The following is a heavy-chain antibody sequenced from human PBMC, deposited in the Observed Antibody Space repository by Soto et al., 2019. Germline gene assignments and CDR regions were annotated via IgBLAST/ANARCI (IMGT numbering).Heavy chain of an antibody. Sequence: GGSLRLSCAASGFTFSSYAMSWVRQAPGKGLEWVSAISGSGGSTYYADSVKGRFTISRDNSKNTLYLQMNSLRAGDTAVYYCAKATIVVVIATSFDYWGQGTLVTVSS. CDR2: ISGSGGST. CDR1: GFTFSSYA. CDR3: AKATIVVVIATSFDY. V-gene: IGHV3-23*01. J-gene: IGHJ4*02. D-gene: IGHD2-21*01.